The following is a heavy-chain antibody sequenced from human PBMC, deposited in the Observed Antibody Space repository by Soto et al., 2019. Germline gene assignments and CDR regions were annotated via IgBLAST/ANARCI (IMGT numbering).Heavy chain of an antibody. V-gene: IGHV1-8*01. CDR3: ARVTTIFGVVIFSYGMDV. CDR2: MNPNSGNT. J-gene: IGHJ6*02. Sequence: ASVKVSCKASGYTFTSYDINWVRQATGQGLEWMGWMNPNSGNTGYAQKFQGRVTMTRNTSISTAYMELSSLRSEDTAVYYCARVTTIFGVVIFSYGMDVWGQGTTVTAS. D-gene: IGHD3-3*01. CDR1: GYTFTSYD.